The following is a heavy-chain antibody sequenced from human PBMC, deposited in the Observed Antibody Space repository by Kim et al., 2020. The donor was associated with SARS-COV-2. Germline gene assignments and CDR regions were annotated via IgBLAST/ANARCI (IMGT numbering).Heavy chain of an antibody. CDR3: ARVLGSSNWYSDY. Sequence: SETLSLTCTVSGGSINSGTYFWNWIRQPAGKTLEWIGRIYASGYTTYNPSLQGRVTISLDTSKNQFSLKLSSVTAADTAVYYCARVLGSSNWYSDYWGQGSLVTVSS. V-gene: IGHV4-61*02. CDR2: IYASGYT. J-gene: IGHJ4*02. CDR1: GGSINSGTYF. D-gene: IGHD6-13*01.